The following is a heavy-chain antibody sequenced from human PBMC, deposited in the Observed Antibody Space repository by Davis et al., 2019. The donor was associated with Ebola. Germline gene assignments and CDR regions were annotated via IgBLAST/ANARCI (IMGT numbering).Heavy chain of an antibody. V-gene: IGHV4-59*01. J-gene: IGHJ4*02. CDR1: GFTFQSYA. CDR3: ARDFVY. Sequence: ESLKISCLASGFTFQSYAMHWVRQPPGKGLEWIGYIYYSGSTNYNPSLKSRVTISVDTSKNQFSLKLSSVTAADTAVYYCARDFVYWGQGTLVTVSS. CDR2: IYYSGST.